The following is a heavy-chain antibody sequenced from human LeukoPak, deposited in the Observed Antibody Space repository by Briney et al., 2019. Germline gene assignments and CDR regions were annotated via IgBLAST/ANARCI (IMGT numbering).Heavy chain of an antibody. Sequence: PGGSLRLSCAASRFTFSSYGMHWVRQAPGKGLEWVALISYDGSHEYYPASVKGRFTISRDNSKNTLSLQLNSLRPEDTAVYYCAKSQLIGSYHPPAYWGQGTLVTVSS. V-gene: IGHV3-30*18. D-gene: IGHD1-26*01. CDR1: RFTFSSYG. CDR3: AKSQLIGSYHPPAY. J-gene: IGHJ4*02. CDR2: ISYDGSHE.